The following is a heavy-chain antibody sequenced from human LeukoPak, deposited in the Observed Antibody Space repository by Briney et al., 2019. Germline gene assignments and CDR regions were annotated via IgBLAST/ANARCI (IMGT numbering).Heavy chain of an antibody. CDR1: GYTFTDYY. J-gene: IGHJ4*02. Sequence: ASVKVSCKASGYTFTDYYIHWIRQAPGQGLEWMGWINPNSGGTNYPQKFRGRVTVTRDTSISTAYMELRSLRSDDTAVYCCARGLEAGNTAPHFDYWGQGTLVTVSS. CDR2: INPNSGGT. CDR3: ARGLEAGNTAPHFDY. V-gene: IGHV1-2*02. D-gene: IGHD1-7*01.